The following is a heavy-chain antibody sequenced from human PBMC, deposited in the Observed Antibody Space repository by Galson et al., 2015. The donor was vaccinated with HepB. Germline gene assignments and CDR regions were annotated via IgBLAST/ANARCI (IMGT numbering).Heavy chain of an antibody. CDR2: ISYDGSNK. V-gene: IGHV3-30-3*01. D-gene: IGHD3-22*01. CDR1: GFTFSSYA. J-gene: IGHJ4*02. Sequence: SLRLSCAASGFTFSSYAMHWVRQAPGKGLEWVAVISYDGSNKYYADSVKGRFTISRDNSKNTLYLQMNSLRAEDTAVYYCARDNYYYDSSYFDYWGQGTLVTVSS. CDR3: ARDNYYYDSSYFDY.